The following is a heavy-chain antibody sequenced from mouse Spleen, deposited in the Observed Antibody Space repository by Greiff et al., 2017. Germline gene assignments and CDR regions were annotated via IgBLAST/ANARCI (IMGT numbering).Heavy chain of an antibody. CDR1: GYTFTSYW. V-gene: IGHV1-69*01. J-gene: IGHJ3*01. Sequence: VKLQQPGAELVMPGASVKLSCKASGYTFTSYWMHWVKQRPGQGLEWIGEIDPSDSYTNYNQKFKGKATLTVDKSSSTAYMQLSSLTSEDSAVYYCARMGYYGSSAYWGQGTLVTVSA. CDR3: ARMGYYGSSAY. D-gene: IGHD1-1*01. CDR2: IDPSDSYT.